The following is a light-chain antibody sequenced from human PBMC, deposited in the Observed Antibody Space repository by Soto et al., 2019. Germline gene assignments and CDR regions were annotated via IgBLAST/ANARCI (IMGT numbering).Light chain of an antibody. V-gene: IGKV1-39*01. J-gene: IGKJ1*01. Sequence: DIQMTQSPYSLSASVGDRVTLTCLASQSISSNLNWYQQKPGKAPKLLIYAASSLQSGVPSRFSGSGSGTDFTLTISSLQPEDFATYYCQQSYSTPRTFGQGTKVDIK. CDR1: QSISSN. CDR2: AAS. CDR3: QQSYSTPRT.